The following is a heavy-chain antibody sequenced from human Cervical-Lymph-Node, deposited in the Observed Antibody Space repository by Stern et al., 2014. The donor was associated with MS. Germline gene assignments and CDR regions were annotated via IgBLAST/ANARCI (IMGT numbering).Heavy chain of an antibody. CDR3: ARYYYYGMDV. CDR1: GGSISSYY. J-gene: IGHJ6*02. V-gene: IGHV4-59*01. CDR2: IYYSGST. Sequence: DQLVESGPGLVKPSETLSLTCTVSGGSISSYYWSWIRQPPGKGLEWIVYIYYSGSTNYNPSLKSRVTISVDTSKNQFSLKLSSVTAADTAVYYCARYYYYGMDVWGQGTTVTVSS.